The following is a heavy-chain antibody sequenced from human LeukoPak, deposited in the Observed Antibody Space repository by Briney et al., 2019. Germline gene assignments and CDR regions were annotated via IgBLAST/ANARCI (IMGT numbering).Heavy chain of an antibody. J-gene: IGHJ4*02. CDR3: ARDRGYNYGHNLDY. V-gene: IGHV3-30-3*01. CDR1: GFTFSTYT. D-gene: IGHD5-18*01. CDR2: ISSDGSNK. Sequence: GGSLRLSCAASGFTFSTYTMHWVRQAPGKGLEWVTLISSDGSNKYYADSVKGRFTISRDNSMNTLYLQMNSLGAEDTAVYYCARDRGYNYGHNLDYWGQGTQVTVSS.